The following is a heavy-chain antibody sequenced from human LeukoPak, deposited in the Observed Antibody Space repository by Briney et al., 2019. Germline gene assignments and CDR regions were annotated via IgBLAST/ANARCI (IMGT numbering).Heavy chain of an antibody. D-gene: IGHD2-2*02. V-gene: IGHV3-48*03. CDR2: ISSSGSTI. Sequence: GGSLRLSCAASGFTFSSYEMNWVRQAPGKGLEWVSYISSSGSTIYYADSVKGRFTISRDNSKNTLYLQMNSLRAEDTAVYYCAKIPRPYTDPLYNAFEIWGHGTMVTVSS. CDR1: GFTFSSYE. J-gene: IGHJ3*02. CDR3: AKIPRPYTDPLYNAFEI.